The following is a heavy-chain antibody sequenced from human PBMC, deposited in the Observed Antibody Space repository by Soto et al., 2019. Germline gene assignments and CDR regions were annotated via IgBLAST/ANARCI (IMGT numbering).Heavy chain of an antibody. CDR1: GGSITSNHW. D-gene: IGHD2-15*01. J-gene: IGHJ4*02. V-gene: IGHV4-4*02. CDR3: ASKYCPSNLCYLFDN. Sequence: PSETLSLTCSVSGGSITSNHWWSWVRQAPGKGMEWIGEIFHRGTSHHNPSLESRVTLSVDKSKNQFSLMLTSVTAADTAVYYCASKYCPSNLCYLFDNWGQGALVTVSS. CDR2: IFHRGTS.